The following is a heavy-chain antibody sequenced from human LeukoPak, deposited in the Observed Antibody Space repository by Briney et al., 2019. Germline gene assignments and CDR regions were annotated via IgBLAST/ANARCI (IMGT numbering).Heavy chain of an antibody. J-gene: IGHJ4*02. Sequence: PSETLSLTCTVSGGSISSYYWSWIRQPPGKGLEWIGYIYYSGSTNYNPSLKSRDTISVDTSKNQFSLKLSSVTAADTAVYYCARVREYYDSSGYYFYYFDYWGQGTLVTVSS. D-gene: IGHD3-22*01. CDR2: IYYSGST. CDR1: GGSISSYY. CDR3: ARVREYYDSSGYYFYYFDY. V-gene: IGHV4-59*01.